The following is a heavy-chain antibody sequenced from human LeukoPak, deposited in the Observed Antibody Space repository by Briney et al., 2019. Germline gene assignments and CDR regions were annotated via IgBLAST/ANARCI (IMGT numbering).Heavy chain of an antibody. Sequence: GASVKVSCKASGYTFTGYYMHWVRQAPGQGLEWMGWINPNSGGTNYAQKFQGRVTMTRDTSISTAYMELSRLRSEDTAVYYCARGSFSRWTTQSYFDYWGQGTLVTVSS. CDR3: ARGSFSRWTTQSYFDY. CDR2: INPNSGGT. D-gene: IGHD4-23*01. J-gene: IGHJ4*02. CDR1: GYTFTGYY. V-gene: IGHV1-2*02.